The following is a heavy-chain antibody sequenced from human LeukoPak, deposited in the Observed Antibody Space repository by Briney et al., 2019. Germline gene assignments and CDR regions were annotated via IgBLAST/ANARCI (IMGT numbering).Heavy chain of an antibody. V-gene: IGHV3-7*01. D-gene: IGHD1-1*01. CDR1: GFTFSSYW. J-gene: IGHJ4*02. Sequence: PGGSLRLSCAASGFTFSSYWMSWVRQAPGKGLEWVANIKQDGSEKYYVDSVKGRFTISRDNAKNSLYLQMNSLRAEDTAVYYCARDRTYHRHGTTGTTDYWGQGTLVTVSS. CDR2: IKQDGSEK. CDR3: ARDRTYHRHGTTGTTDY.